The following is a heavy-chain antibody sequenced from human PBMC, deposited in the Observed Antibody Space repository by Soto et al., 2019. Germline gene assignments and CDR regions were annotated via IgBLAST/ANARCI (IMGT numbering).Heavy chain of an antibody. CDR2: TYYRSKWYN. CDR3: ARDSGIAAAAPGYYGMDV. D-gene: IGHD6-13*01. CDR1: GDSVSSDSAA. V-gene: IGHV6-1*01. Sequence: PSQTLSLTCAISGDSVSSDSAAWNWIRQSPSRGLEWLGRTYYRSKWYNDYAVSVKSRITINPDTSKNQFSLQLNSVTPEDTAVYYCARDSGIAAAAPGYYGMDVWGQGTTVTVSS. J-gene: IGHJ6*02.